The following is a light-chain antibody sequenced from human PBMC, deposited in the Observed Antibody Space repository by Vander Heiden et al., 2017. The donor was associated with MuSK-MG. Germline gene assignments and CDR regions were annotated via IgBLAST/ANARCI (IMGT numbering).Light chain of an antibody. CDR3: QQVSSPMYT. J-gene: IGKJ2*01. CDR1: ESNRNW. CDR2: KAS. V-gene: IGKV1-5*03. Sequence: DIQMTQSPSTLSASVGDRVTITCRASESNRNWLAWYQQKPGKPPKVLIYKASFLESGVPSRFSGSGSGTEFTLTISDLQPDDFATYYCQQVSSPMYTFGQGTKLEIK.